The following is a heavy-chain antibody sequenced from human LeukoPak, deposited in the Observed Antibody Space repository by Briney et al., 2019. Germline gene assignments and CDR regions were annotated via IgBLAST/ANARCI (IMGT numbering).Heavy chain of an antibody. CDR1: GFTFNSYA. D-gene: IGHD4-11*01. V-gene: IGHV3-23*01. J-gene: IGHJ4*02. CDR3: AKDTDLDC. CDR2: IIYTGGFT. Sequence: GGSLRLSCAASGFTFNSYAMSWVRQAPGKGLEWVAIIYTGGFTYYGDSVKGRFTISRDTSKNTLYLHMNNLRAEDTAVYFCAKDTDLDCWGQGTEVTVSS.